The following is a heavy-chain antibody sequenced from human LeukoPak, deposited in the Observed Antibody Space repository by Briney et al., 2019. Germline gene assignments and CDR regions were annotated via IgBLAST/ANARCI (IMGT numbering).Heavy chain of an antibody. D-gene: IGHD6-19*01. CDR3: ARAPGYSSDWPYYFDY. Sequence: GGSLRLSCAASGFTVSSNYMSWVRQAPGKGLEWVSVIYSDGTTYYADSVKGRFTISRDISKDTLYLQMNSLRAEDTAVYFCARAPGYSSDWPYYFDYWGQGTLVTVSS. J-gene: IGHJ4*02. V-gene: IGHV3-66*01. CDR1: GFTVSSNY. CDR2: IYSDGTT.